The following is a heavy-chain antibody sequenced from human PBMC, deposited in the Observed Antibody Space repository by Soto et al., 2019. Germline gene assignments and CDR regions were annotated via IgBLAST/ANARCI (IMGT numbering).Heavy chain of an antibody. CDR2: IYSGGST. D-gene: IGHD3-10*01. CDR1: GFTVSSNY. J-gene: IGHJ5*02. V-gene: IGHV3-66*01. Sequence: EVQLVESGGGLVQPGGSLRLSCAASGFTVSSNYMSWVRQAPGKGLEWVSVIYSGGSTYYADSVKGRFTISRDNSKNTLYLQMTSLRAEDTAVYYCATIYGSGSYGPNWFDPWGQGTLVTVSS. CDR3: ATIYGSGSYGPNWFDP.